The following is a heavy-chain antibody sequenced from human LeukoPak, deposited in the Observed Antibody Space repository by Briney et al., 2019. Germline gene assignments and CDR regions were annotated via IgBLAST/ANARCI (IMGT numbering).Heavy chain of an antibody. CDR3: ARHSSYYGNFDY. CDR2: IYHSGSS. D-gene: IGHD3-10*01. V-gene: IGHV4-39*01. Sequence: WVRQAPRKGLEWIGSIYHSGSSYYNPSLKSRVTISVDTSKNQFSLKLSSVTAADTAVYYCARHSSYYGNFDYWGQGTLVTVSS. J-gene: IGHJ4*02.